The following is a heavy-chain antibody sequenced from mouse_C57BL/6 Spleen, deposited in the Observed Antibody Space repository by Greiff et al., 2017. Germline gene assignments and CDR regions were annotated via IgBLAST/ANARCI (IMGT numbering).Heavy chain of an antibody. CDR3: ARHNYYDSFYAMDY. V-gene: IGHV5-9*01. Sequence: EVNVVESGGGLVKPGGSLKLSCAASGFTFSSYTMSWVRQTPEKRLEWVATISGGGGNTYYPDSVKGRFTISRDNAKNTLYLQMSSLRSEDTALYYCARHNYYDSFYAMDYWGQGTSVTVSS. D-gene: IGHD2-4*01. CDR1: GFTFSSYT. CDR2: ISGGGGNT. J-gene: IGHJ4*01.